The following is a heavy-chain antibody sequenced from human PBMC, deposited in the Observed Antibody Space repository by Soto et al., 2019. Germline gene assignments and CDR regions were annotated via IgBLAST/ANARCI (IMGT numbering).Heavy chain of an antibody. CDR1: GFTFSSYG. CDR2: IWYDGTNK. J-gene: IGHJ2*01. V-gene: IGHV3-33*01. D-gene: IGHD4-17*01. CDR3: ARGPMTTVTTWGDWCCDL. Sequence: QVQLVESGGGVVQPGRSLRLSCATSGFTFSSYGMHWVRQGPGKGLEWVAVIWYDGTNKYYADSVNGRFTISRDVSKNTXXLQMNSLRAEETAVYYCARGPMTTVTTWGDWCCDLWGRGTLVTVS.